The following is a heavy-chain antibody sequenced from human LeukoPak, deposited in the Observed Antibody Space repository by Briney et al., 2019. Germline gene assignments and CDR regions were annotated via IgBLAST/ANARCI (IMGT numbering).Heavy chain of an antibody. Sequence: GGSLRLSCAASGFTFSSYNMNWVRQAPGKGLEWVSYISTSSGTINYADSVKGRFTISRDNSKNTLYLQMNSLRAEDTAVWYCARETSDWYFDLWGRGTLVTVSS. CDR1: GFTFSSYN. V-gene: IGHV3-48*01. CDR2: ISTSSGTI. J-gene: IGHJ2*01. CDR3: ARETSDWYFDL.